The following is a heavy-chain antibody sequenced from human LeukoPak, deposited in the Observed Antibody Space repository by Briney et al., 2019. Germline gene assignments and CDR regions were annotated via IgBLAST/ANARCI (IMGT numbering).Heavy chain of an antibody. CDR2: IIPIFGTA. Sequence: SVKVSCKASGGTFSSYAISWVRQAPGQGLEWMGGIIPIFGTANYAQKFQGRVTITTDESTSTAYMELSSLRSGDTAVYYCARDTYCGGDCSPYFVDWGQGTLVTVSS. D-gene: IGHD2-21*01. J-gene: IGHJ4*02. V-gene: IGHV1-69*05. CDR1: GGTFSSYA. CDR3: ARDTYCGGDCSPYFVD.